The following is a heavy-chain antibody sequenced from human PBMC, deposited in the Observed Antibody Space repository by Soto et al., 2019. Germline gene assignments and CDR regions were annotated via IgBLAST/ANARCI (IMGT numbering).Heavy chain of an antibody. D-gene: IGHD6-13*01. V-gene: IGHV1-18*01. CDR3: ATVYSSSWLNWFDP. CDR1: GYTFTSYG. CDR2: ISAYNGNT. Sequence: ASVKVSCKASGYTFTSYGISWVRQAPGQGLEWMGWISAYNGNTNYAQKLQGRVTMTEDTSTDTAYMELSSLRSEDTAVYYCATVYSSSWLNWFDPWGQGTLVTVSS. J-gene: IGHJ5*02.